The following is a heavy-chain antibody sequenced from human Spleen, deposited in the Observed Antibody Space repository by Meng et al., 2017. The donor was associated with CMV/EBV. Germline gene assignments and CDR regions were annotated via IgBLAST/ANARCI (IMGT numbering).Heavy chain of an antibody. CDR3: ARVSGYCSTTSCQWVGGEGYYYYAMDV. Sequence: GESLKISCAASGFTFSRYSVNRVRQAPGKGLEWVSYISSSSTTIYYADSVKGRFIISRDNAKRSLFLQMNSLRAEDTAVYYCARVSGYCSTTSCQWVGGEGYYYYAMDVWGQGTTVTVSS. D-gene: IGHD2-2*01. CDR1: GFTFSRYS. J-gene: IGHJ6*02. V-gene: IGHV3-48*04. CDR2: ISSSSTTI.